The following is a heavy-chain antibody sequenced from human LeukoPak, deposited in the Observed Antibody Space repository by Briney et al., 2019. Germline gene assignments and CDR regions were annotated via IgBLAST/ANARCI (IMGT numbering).Heavy chain of an antibody. D-gene: IGHD3-3*01. CDR3: ARGDFDYCLDY. V-gene: IGHV1-69*05. Sequence: SVKVSCKASGGTFSSYAISWVRQGPGQGLGWMGGIIPIFGTANYAQKFQGRVTITTDESTSTAYMELSSLRSEDTAVYYCARGDFDYCLDYWGQGTLVTVSS. CDR1: GGTFSSYA. CDR2: IIPIFGTA. J-gene: IGHJ4*02.